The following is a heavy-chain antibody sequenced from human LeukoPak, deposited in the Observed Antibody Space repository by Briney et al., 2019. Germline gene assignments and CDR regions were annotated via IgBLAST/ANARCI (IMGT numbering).Heavy chain of an antibody. J-gene: IGHJ4*02. D-gene: IGHD3-10*01. CDR3: AGFYGSVTYTYFDS. CDR2: IFYSGSA. Sequence: SETLSLTCTVSGVSISNTGYYWGWVRQPPGKGLEWIVTIFYSGSAYYTPSLRSRVSMSLDTSKIQFSLNLNSVTAADTALYFCAGFYGSVTYTYFDSWGQGTLVTVSS. CDR1: GVSISNTGYY. V-gene: IGHV4-39*01.